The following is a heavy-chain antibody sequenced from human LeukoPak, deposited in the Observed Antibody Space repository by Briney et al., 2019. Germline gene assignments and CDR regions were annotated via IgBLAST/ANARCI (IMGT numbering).Heavy chain of an antibody. D-gene: IGHD2-2*01. J-gene: IGHJ4*02. CDR2: IYSGGST. Sequence: GGSLRLSCAASGFTVSSNYMSWVRQAPGKGLEWVSVIYSGGSTYYADSVKGRFTISRDNSKNTLYLQMNSLRAEDTAVYYCARDARYCSSTSCFYYFDYWGQGTLVTVSS. V-gene: IGHV3-66*01. CDR1: GFTVSSNY. CDR3: ARDARYCSSTSCFYYFDY.